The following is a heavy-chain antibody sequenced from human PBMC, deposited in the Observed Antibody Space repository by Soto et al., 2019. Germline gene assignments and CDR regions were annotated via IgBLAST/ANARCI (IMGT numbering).Heavy chain of an antibody. V-gene: IGHV3-30-3*01. Sequence: QVQLVESGGGVVQPGRSLRLSCAASGFTFSSYAMQWVRQAPGKGLEWVAVISYDGSNKYYADSVKGRFTISRDNSKNTLYLQMNSLRAEDTAVYYCARERPDTAMVTFDYWGQGTLVTVSS. D-gene: IGHD5-18*01. J-gene: IGHJ4*02. CDR2: ISYDGSNK. CDR1: GFTFSSYA. CDR3: ARERPDTAMVTFDY.